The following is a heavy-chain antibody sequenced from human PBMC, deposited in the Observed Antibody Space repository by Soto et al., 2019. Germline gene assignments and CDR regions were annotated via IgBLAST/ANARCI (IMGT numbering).Heavy chain of an antibody. J-gene: IGHJ3*02. CDR1: GGSISSGDYY. D-gene: IGHD3-10*01. V-gene: IGHV4-30-4*01. Sequence: SETLSLTCTVSGGSISSGDYYWSWIRQPPGKGLEWIGYIYYSGSTYYNPSLKSRVTISVDTSKNQFSLKLSSVTAADTAVYYCARGLRVVRGVIAFDIWGQGTMVTVS. CDR3: ARGLRVVRGVIAFDI. CDR2: IYYSGST.